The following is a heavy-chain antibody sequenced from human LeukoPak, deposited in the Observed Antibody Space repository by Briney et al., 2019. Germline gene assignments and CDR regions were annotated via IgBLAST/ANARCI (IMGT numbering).Heavy chain of an antibody. D-gene: IGHD3-10*01. CDR3: AMSSGSYYADFDY. CDR2: FDPEVGKT. J-gene: IGHJ4*02. V-gene: IGHV1-24*01. CDR1: GYTVTELS. Sequence: ASVKVSCKVSGYTVTELSIHWVRQAPGKGLEWVGGFDPEVGKTIYAQKFQGRISLPEDTTTDTAYMQLSSLRSEDTAVYYCAMSSGSYYADFDYWGQGTLVTVSS.